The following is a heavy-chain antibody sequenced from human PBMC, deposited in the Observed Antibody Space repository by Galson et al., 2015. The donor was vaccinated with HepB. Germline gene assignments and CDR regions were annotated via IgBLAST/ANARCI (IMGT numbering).Heavy chain of an antibody. Sequence: SVKVSCKASGYTFTGYYMHWVRQAPGQGLEWMGWINPNSGGTNYAQKFQGRVTMTRDTSISTAYMELSRLRSDDTAVYYCAHPWGGNHDAFDIWGQGTMVTVSS. D-gene: IGHD1-14*01. CDR2: INPNSGGT. J-gene: IGHJ3*02. CDR3: AHPWGGNHDAFDI. V-gene: IGHV1-2*02. CDR1: GYTFTGYY.